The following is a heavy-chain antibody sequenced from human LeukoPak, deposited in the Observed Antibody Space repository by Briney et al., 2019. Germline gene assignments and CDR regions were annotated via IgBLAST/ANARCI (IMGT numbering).Heavy chain of an antibody. CDR3: ARATRGYDSSGYYPYHFDY. D-gene: IGHD3-22*01. V-gene: IGHV1-69*13. Sequence: ASVKVSCKASGGTFSSYAISWVRQAPGQGLEWMGGIIPIFGTANYAQKFQGRVTITADESTSTAYMELSSLRSEDTAVYYCARATRGYDSSGYYPYHFDYWGQGTLVTVSS. J-gene: IGHJ4*02. CDR1: GGTFSSYA. CDR2: IIPIFGTA.